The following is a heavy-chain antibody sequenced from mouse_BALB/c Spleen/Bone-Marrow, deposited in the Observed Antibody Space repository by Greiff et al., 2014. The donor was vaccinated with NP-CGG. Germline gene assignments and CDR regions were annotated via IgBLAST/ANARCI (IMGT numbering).Heavy chain of an antibody. D-gene: IGHD2-1*01. CDR2: ISSGSSTI. V-gene: IGHV5-17*02. Sequence: VQLKDSGGGLVQPGGSRKLSCAASGFTFSSFGMHWVRQAPEKGLEWVAYISSGSSTIYYADTVKGRFTISRDNPKNTLFLQMTSLRSEDTAMYYCARYGNYFYAMDYWGQGTSVTVSS. CDR3: ARYGNYFYAMDY. J-gene: IGHJ4*01. CDR1: GFTFSSFG.